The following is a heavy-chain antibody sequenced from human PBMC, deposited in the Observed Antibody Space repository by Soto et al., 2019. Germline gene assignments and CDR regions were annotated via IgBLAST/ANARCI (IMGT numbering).Heavy chain of an antibody. CDR2: VSTSGRST. CDR3: VKQAHGLDGVAFDY. Sequence: VGSLRLSGSASGFIFSESTIYWVRQVPGKGLEAISAVSTSGRSTYYADSVKDRFTISRDNSKNTLFLQMGSLRPEDTAIYYCVKQAHGLDGVAFDYWGQETQVTVSS. J-gene: IGHJ4*02. CDR1: GFIFSEST. D-gene: IGHD2-15*01. V-gene: IGHV3-64D*06.